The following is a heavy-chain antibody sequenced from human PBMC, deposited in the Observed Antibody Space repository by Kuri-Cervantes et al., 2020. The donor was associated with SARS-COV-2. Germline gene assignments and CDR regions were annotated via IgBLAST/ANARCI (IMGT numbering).Heavy chain of an antibody. J-gene: IGHJ4*02. Sequence: SETLSLTCTVSGGSISSSSYYWGWVRQPPGKGLEWIGSIYYSGSTYYNPSLKSRVTIAVDTSKNQFSLKLSSVTAADTAVYYCARQSVVASDDWGQGTLVTVS. V-gene: IGHV4-39*01. D-gene: IGHD2-15*01. CDR1: GGSISSSSYY. CDR2: IYYSGST. CDR3: ARQSVVASDD.